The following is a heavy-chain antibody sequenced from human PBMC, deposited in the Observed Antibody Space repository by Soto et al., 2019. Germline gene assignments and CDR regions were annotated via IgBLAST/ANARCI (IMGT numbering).Heavy chain of an antibody. CDR3: AKGPAPELLWFGELPRFDD. D-gene: IGHD3-10*01. CDR2: ISGSGGST. CDR1: GFTFSSDP. Sequence: PGGSLRLSCAASGFTFSSDPMSWVRQAPGKGLEWVSAISGSGGSTYYADSVKGRFTISRDNSKNTLYLQMNSLRAEDTAVYYCAKGPAPELLWFGELPRFDDWGQGTLVTVSS. J-gene: IGHJ4*02. V-gene: IGHV3-23*01.